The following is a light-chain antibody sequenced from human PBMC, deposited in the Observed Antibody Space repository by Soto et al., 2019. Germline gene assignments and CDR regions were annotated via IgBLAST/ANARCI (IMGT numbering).Light chain of an antibody. CDR2: EVN. Sequence: QSALTQPASVSGSPGQSITISCIGTRSDIGNYNYVSWYQQHPGKAPKLMIFEVNSRPSGVSNRFSGSKSGNTASLTISGLRAEDEAVYYCSSYTSSSTLVVFGGGTKLTVL. CDR1: RSDIGNYNY. J-gene: IGLJ2*01. CDR3: SSYTSSSTLVV. V-gene: IGLV2-14*03.